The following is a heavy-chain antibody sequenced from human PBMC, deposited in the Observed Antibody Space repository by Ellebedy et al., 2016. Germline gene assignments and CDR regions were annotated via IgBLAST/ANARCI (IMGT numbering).Heavy chain of an antibody. CDR2: INHSGST. D-gene: IGHD3-10*01. Sequence: SETLSLXXAVYGGSFSGYYWSWIRQPPGKGLEWIGEINHSGSTNYNPSLKSRVTISVDTSKNHFSLTLRSVTAADTAVYYCARHANIGVIREGFDRWGQGILVTVSS. CDR3: ARHANIGVIREGFDR. J-gene: IGHJ5*02. CDR1: GGSFSGYY. V-gene: IGHV4-34*01.